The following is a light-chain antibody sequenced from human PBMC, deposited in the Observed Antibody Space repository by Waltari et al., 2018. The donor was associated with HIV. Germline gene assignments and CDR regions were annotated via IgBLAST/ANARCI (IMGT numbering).Light chain of an antibody. CDR2: EDK. J-gene: IGLJ2*01. Sequence: NFMLTQPHSVSESPGKAVTISCTRSSGSIASNYVQWSQQRPGSSPTTVIYEDKQRPSGVPDRFSGSIDSSSNSASLTISGLKTEDEADYHCQSYDRNNQGVFGGGTKLTVL. CDR1: SGSIASNY. V-gene: IGLV6-57*01. CDR3: QSYDRNNQGV.